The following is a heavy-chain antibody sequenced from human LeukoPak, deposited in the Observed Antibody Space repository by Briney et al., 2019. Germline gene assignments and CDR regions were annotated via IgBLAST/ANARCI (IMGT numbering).Heavy chain of an antibody. D-gene: IGHD6-6*01. V-gene: IGHV3-7*01. Sequence: GGSLRLSCAPSGFTFSSYWMSWVRQAPGKGLEWVANIKQDGSEKYYVDSVKGRFTISRDNTKNSLYLQMNSLRAEDTAVYYCAGEYSSSYIGYYYGMDVWGQGTTVTVSS. CDR3: AGEYSSSYIGYYYGMDV. CDR1: GFTFSSYW. J-gene: IGHJ6*02. CDR2: IKQDGSEK.